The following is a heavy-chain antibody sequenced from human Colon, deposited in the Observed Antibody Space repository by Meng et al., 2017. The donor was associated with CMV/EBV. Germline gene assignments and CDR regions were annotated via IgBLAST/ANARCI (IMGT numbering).Heavy chain of an antibody. CDR2: TSYDGNKD. CDR1: GFSFKNYA. CDR3: ARESTIFGVVTLTIPIDAFDI. J-gene: IGHJ3*02. V-gene: IGHV3-30*19. Sequence: GESLKISCAGSGFSFKNYAMHWVRQAPGKGLEWVAVTSYDGNKDWYADSVKGRFTISRDNSKDTLYLQMNSLTREDTGVYYCARESTIFGVVTLTIPIDAFDIWGEGTMVTVSS. D-gene: IGHD3-3*01.